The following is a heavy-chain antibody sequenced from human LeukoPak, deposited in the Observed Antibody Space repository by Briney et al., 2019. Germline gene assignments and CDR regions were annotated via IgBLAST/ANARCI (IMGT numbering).Heavy chain of an antibody. V-gene: IGHV1-2*02. J-gene: IGHJ4*02. CDR1: GYTFTGYY. CDR3: ARDSYSGSYYY. CDR2: INPNGGGT. Sequence: ASVKVSCKASGYTFTGYYMHWVRQAPGQALEWMGWINPNGGGTNYAQQFQGRVTMTSDTSISTAYMELSSLRSDDTAVYYCARDSYSGSYYYWGQGTLVTVSS. D-gene: IGHD1-26*01.